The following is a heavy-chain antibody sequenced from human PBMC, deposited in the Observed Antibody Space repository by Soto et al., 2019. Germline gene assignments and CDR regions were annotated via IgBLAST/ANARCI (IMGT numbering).Heavy chain of an antibody. Sequence: EVQLLESGGDLVQVGGSLRLSCAASGFTFINSAMIWVRQPPGKGLEWVSAISGSGGSTWFADSVKGRFTISRDNTQNTLALQMSSLRAEDTAVYYCEKGSASARPSYFDCWGQGTLVTVSS. CDR3: EKGSASARPSYFDC. CDR2: ISGSGGST. J-gene: IGHJ4*02. D-gene: IGHD6-6*01. CDR1: GFTFINSA. V-gene: IGHV3-23*01.